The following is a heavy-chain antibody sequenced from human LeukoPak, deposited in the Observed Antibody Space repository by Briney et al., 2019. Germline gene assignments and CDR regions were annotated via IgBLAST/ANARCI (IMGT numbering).Heavy chain of an antibody. D-gene: IGHD5-18*01. Sequence: SETLSLTCAVYGGSFSGYYWSWLRQPPGKGLEWIGEINHSGSTNYNPSLKSRVTISVDTSKNQFSLKLSSVTAADTAVYYCARGKGYSYGYFWFDPWGQGTLVTVSS. CDR2: INHSGST. J-gene: IGHJ5*02. V-gene: IGHV4-34*01. CDR1: GGSFSGYY. CDR3: ARGKGYSYGYFWFDP.